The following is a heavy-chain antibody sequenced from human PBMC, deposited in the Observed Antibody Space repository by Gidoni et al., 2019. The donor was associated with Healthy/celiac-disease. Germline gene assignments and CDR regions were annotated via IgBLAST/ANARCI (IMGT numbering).Heavy chain of an antibody. Sequence: QVQLVQPGAEVKKPGASVKVSCKASGYTFTGYYMHWVRQAPGQGLEWMGWINPNSGGTNYAQKFQGRVTMTRDTSISTAYMELSRLRSDDTAVYYCAREGIHNPRTAAIDYWGQGTLVTVSS. D-gene: IGHD6-25*01. CDR2: INPNSGGT. V-gene: IGHV1-2*02. CDR3: AREGIHNPRTAAIDY. J-gene: IGHJ4*02. CDR1: GYTFTGYY.